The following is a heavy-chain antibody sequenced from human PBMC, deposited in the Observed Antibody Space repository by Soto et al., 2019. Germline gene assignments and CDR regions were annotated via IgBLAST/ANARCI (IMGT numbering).Heavy chain of an antibody. CDR1: GFTFSSFA. Sequence: GGSLRLSCAASGFTFSSFAVSWVRQAPGKGLSWVSAISDSGANTYYADSVKGRFTISRDNSKNTLYLQMNSLRPEDTAIYYCAKDEDFFDSWGQGTLVTVSS. J-gene: IGHJ4*02. V-gene: IGHV3-23*01. CDR3: AKDEDFFDS. CDR2: ISDSGANT.